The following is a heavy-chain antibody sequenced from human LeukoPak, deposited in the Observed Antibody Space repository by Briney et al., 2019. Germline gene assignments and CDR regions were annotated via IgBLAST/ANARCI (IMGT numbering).Heavy chain of an antibody. D-gene: IGHD5-18*01. CDR2: INSDRSSI. Sequence: GGSLRLSCAASGFTFSSYWMHWVRQAPGKGLLWVSRINSDRSSISYADSVKGRFTISRDNAKNTLYLQMNSLRAEDTAVYYCARSSGYRFDPWGQGTLVTVSS. CDR3: ARSSGYRFDP. J-gene: IGHJ5*02. CDR1: GFTFSSYW. V-gene: IGHV3-74*01.